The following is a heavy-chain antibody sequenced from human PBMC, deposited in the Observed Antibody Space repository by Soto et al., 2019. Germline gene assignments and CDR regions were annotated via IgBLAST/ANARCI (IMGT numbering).Heavy chain of an antibody. V-gene: IGHV3-53*01. Sequence: GGSLRLSCGASGLTVSDNYMAWVRQAPEMGLEWVSILYTEGTTYYADSVKGRFTISRDSSKNTLFLQMDSLRAEDTAVYYCVRPRPSGENYGMDVWGQGTTVTVSS. CDR1: GLTVSDNY. D-gene: IGHD3-16*01. CDR3: VRPRPSGENYGMDV. CDR2: LYTEGTT. J-gene: IGHJ6*02.